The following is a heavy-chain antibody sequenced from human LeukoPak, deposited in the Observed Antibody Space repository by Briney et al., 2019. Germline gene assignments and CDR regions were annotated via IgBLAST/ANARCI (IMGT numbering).Heavy chain of an antibody. CDR2: ISGSGGST. CDR3: AKDRYSYGWDYYFDY. J-gene: IGHJ4*02. CDR1: GFTFSSYA. V-gene: IGHV3-23*01. Sequence: GGSLRLSCAASGFTFSSYAMSWVRQAPGKGLEWVSAISGSGGSTYYADSVKGRFTISRDNSKNTLYLQMNSLRAEDTAVHYCAKDRYSYGWDYYFDYWGQGTLVTVSS. D-gene: IGHD5-18*01.